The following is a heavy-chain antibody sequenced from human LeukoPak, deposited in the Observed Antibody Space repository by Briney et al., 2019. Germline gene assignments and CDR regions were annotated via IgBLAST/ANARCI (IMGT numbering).Heavy chain of an antibody. D-gene: IGHD3-10*01. J-gene: IGHJ4*02. CDR1: GYSISSGYD. Sequence: SETLSLTCTVSGYSISSGYDWGWIRQPPGKGLEWIGSIYYRRTTYYNPSLKSRVTISVDTSKNQFSLRLNSMTAADTAVYYCATWPGAWYGEDYWGQGILVTVSS. V-gene: IGHV4-38-2*02. CDR3: ATWPGAWYGEDY. CDR2: IYYRRTT.